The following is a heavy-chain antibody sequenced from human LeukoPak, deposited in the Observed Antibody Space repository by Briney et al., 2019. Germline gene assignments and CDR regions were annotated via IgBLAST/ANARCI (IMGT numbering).Heavy chain of an antibody. CDR1: GFTFSDHN. J-gene: IGHJ3*01. CDR2: MSGSGI. V-gene: IGHV3-11*01. Sequence: GASRRLSRAATGFTFSDHNMGWMRQAPGKGLEWTSYMSGSGIYYADSVKGRFTISRDNAKNSLYLQMSSLRAEDSAVYFCARRSLTTGGHAFDVWGQGTLVTVSS. CDR3: ARRSLTTGGHAFDV. D-gene: IGHD1-1*01.